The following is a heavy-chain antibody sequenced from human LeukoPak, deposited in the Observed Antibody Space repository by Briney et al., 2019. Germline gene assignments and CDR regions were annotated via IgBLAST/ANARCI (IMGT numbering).Heavy chain of an antibody. Sequence: SETLSLTCSVSGGSITRSNYYWGWIRQPPGKGMEWIGTISSSGNTHYNPSLKGQVTISVDTSKNQFSLNLISVTAADTAVYYCARDSELRWYFTWGQGALVTVSS. CDR3: ARDSELRWYFT. D-gene: IGHD4-23*01. CDR2: ISSSGNT. CDR1: GGSITRSNYY. V-gene: IGHV4-39*07. J-gene: IGHJ5*02.